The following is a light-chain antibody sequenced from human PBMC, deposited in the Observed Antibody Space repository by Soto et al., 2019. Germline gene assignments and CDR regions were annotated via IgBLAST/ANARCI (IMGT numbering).Light chain of an antibody. CDR2: SHN. CDR3: AAWDDSLKGVI. V-gene: IGLV1-44*01. CDR1: SSNVGTNA. Sequence: QSVLTQPPSASGTPGQRVTISCSGSSSNVGTNAVSWYQQLPTTAPKLLIYSHNQRPSGVPDRFSGSKSGTSASLAISGLQSEDEADYYCAAWDDSLKGVIFGGGTKLTVL. J-gene: IGLJ2*01.